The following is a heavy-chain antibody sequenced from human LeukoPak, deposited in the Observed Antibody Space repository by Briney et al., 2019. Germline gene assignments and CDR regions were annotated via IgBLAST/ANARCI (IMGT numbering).Heavy chain of an antibody. Sequence: GASVKVSCKASGYTFTSYAMNWVRQAPGQGLEWMGWINTNTGNPTYAQGFTGRFVFSLDTSVSTAYLQISSLKAEDTAVYYCARDGYDILTGPEDLSNFDYWGQGTLVTVSS. V-gene: IGHV7-4-1*02. D-gene: IGHD3-9*01. J-gene: IGHJ4*02. CDR3: ARDGYDILTGPEDLSNFDY. CDR2: INTNTGNP. CDR1: GYTFTSYA.